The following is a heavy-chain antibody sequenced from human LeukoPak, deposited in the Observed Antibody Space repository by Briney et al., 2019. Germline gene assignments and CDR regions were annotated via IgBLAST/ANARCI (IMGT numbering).Heavy chain of an antibody. D-gene: IGHD3-3*01. V-gene: IGHV3-9*01. CDR2: ISWNSGSI. CDR3: ARDRDDFWSNSAAY. CDR1: GFTFDDYA. J-gene: IGHJ4*02. Sequence: PGGSLRLSCAASGFTFDDYAMHWVRQAPGKGLEWVSGISWNSGSIGYADSVKGRFTISRDNAKDSLYLQMISLRVEDTAVYYCARDRDDFWSNSAAYWGQGTLVTVSS.